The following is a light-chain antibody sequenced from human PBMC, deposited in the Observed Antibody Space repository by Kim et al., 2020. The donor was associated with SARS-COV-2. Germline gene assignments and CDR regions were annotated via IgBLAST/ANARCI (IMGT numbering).Light chain of an antibody. Sequence: QSALTQPRSVSGSPRRSVTISCTGSNSDVGAYNFVSWYQQHPGKAPQLLIYDVTKRPSGVPDRFSGSKSGNTASLTISGLQVDDEADYYCCSYAGSFTWVFGEGTKLTVL. J-gene: IGLJ3*02. V-gene: IGLV2-11*01. CDR3: CSYAGSFTWV. CDR1: NSDVGAYNF. CDR2: DVT.